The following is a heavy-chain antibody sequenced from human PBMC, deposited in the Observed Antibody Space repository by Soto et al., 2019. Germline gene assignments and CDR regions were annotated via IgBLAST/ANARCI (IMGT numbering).Heavy chain of an antibody. J-gene: IGHJ3*02. V-gene: IGHV3-23*01. D-gene: IGHD3-22*01. CDR1: GFTFSSYA. Sequence: GGSLRLSCAASGFTFSSYAMSWVRQAPGKGLEWVSAISGSGGSRYYADSVKGRFTISRDNSKNTLYLQMNSLRAEDTAVDYCAKDIHYYESSGYAFDIWGQGTMVTVSS. CDR3: AKDIHYYESSGYAFDI. CDR2: ISGSGGSR.